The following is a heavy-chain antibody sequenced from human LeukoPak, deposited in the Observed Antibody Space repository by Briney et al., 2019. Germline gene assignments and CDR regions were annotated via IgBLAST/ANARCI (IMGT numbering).Heavy chain of an antibody. J-gene: IGHJ4*02. CDR1: GGSISSSSYY. Sequence: SETLSLTCTVSGGSISSSSYYWGWIRQPPGKGLEWIGSIYYSGSTYYNPSLKSRVTISVDTSKNQFSLKLSSVTAADTAVYYCARYSSGRGIAYYYFDYWGQGTLVTVSS. V-gene: IGHV4-39*01. CDR2: IYYSGST. CDR3: ARYSSGRGIAYYYFDY. D-gene: IGHD6-19*01.